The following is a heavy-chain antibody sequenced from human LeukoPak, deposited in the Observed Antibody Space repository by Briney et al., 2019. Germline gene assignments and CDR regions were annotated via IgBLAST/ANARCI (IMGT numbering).Heavy chain of an antibody. J-gene: IGHJ3*02. CDR1: GGPISSYY. D-gene: IGHD3-3*01. Sequence: PSETLSLTCTVSGGPISSYYWSWIRQPAGKGLEWIGRIYTSGSTNYNPSLKSRVTMSVDTSKNQFSLKLSSVTAADTAVYYCTRTYLYYDFWSGYPGDAFDIWGQGTMVTVSS. V-gene: IGHV4-4*07. CDR3: TRTYLYYDFWSGYPGDAFDI. CDR2: IYTSGST.